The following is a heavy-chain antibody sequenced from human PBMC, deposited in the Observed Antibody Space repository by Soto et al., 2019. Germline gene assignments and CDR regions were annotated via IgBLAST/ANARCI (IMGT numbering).Heavy chain of an antibody. J-gene: IGHJ6*02. CDR1: GGSISSSNW. Sequence: TLSLTCAVSGGSISSSNWWSWVRQPPGKGLEWIGEIYHSGSTNYNPSLKSRVTISVDKSKNQFSLKLSSVTAADTAVYYCARGIYYDSSGYIYGMDVWGQGTTVTVS. CDR3: ARGIYYDSSGYIYGMDV. D-gene: IGHD3-22*01. CDR2: IYHSGST. V-gene: IGHV4-4*02.